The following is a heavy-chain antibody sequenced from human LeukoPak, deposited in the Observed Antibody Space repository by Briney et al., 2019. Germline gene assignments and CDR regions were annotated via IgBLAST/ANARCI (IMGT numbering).Heavy chain of an antibody. V-gene: IGHV3-33*06. CDR3: AKDLKAAAGYYFDY. CDR2: MWWDGSKQ. CDR1: GYIFTSYG. D-gene: IGHD6-13*01. J-gene: IGHJ4*02. Sequence: GTSLRLSCEASGYIFTSYGLHWVRQAPGKGLEWVAVMWWDGSKQFYADSVKGRFTISRDNSKRTLYLQMNGLRVEDTAVYYCAKDLKAAAGYYFDYWGQGTLVTVSS.